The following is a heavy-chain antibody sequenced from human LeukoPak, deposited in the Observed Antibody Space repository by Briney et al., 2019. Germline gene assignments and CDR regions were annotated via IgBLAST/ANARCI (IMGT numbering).Heavy chain of an antibody. CDR3: AKDVSGSYVAFDI. CDR2: ISYDGSNK. V-gene: IGHV3-30*18. D-gene: IGHD1-26*01. J-gene: IGHJ3*02. CDR1: GFTFSSYG. Sequence: GGSLRLSCAASGFTFSSYGMHWVRQAPGKGLEWVAVISYDGSNKYYADSVKGRFTISRDNSKNTLYLQMNSLRAEDTAVYYCAKDVSGSYVAFDIWGQGTMVTVSS.